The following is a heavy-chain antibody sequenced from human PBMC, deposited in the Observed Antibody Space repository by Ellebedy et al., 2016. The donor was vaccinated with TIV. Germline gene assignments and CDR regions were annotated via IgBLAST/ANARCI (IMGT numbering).Heavy chain of an antibody. V-gene: IGHV1-46*01. CDR1: GYTFTSTSY. CDR3: ARSANWGYYFDY. CDR2: INPSDGGT. Sequence: ASVKVSCKASGYTFTSTSYMNWVRQAPGQGLDWMGIINPSDGGTSYAEKFQGRVNMTRDTSTTTAYLHLNRLTSDDTAVYYCARSANWGYYFDYWGLGSLVTVSS. J-gene: IGHJ4*02. D-gene: IGHD7-27*01.